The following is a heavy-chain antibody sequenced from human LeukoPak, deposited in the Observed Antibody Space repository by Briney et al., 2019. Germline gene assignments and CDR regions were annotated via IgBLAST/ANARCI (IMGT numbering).Heavy chain of an antibody. CDR3: ARGLMSGTTFNY. D-gene: IGHD1-7*01. Sequence: ASVKVSCKASGYTFTSYAMHWVRQAPGQRLEWMGWINAGNGNTKYSQKFQGRVTITRDTSASTAYMELSNLRSEDTAVYYCARGLMSGTTFNYWGQGTLVTVSS. V-gene: IGHV1-3*01. J-gene: IGHJ4*02. CDR2: INAGNGNT. CDR1: GYTFTSYA.